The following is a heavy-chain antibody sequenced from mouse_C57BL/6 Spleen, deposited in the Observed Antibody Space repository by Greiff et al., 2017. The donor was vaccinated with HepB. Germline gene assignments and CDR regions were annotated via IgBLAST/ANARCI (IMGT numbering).Heavy chain of an antibody. D-gene: IGHD2-4*01. CDR1: GYTFTSYG. Sequence: QVQLQQSGAELARPGASVKLSCKASGYTFTSYGISWVKQRTGQGLEWIGEIYPRSGNTYYNEKFKGKATLTADKSSSTAYMELRSLTSEDSAVYVCARWGDYDGGKAWFAYWGQGTLVTVSA. J-gene: IGHJ3*01. CDR2: IYPRSGNT. CDR3: ARWGDYDGGKAWFAY. V-gene: IGHV1-81*01.